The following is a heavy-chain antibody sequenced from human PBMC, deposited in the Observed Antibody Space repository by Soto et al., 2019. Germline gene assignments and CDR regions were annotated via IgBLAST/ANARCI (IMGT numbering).Heavy chain of an antibody. Sequence: QVQLVESGGGVVQPGRSLRLSCAASGFTFSSYGMHWVRQAPGKGLEWVAVISYDGSNKYYADSVKGRFTISRDNSKNTLYLQMNSLRAEDTAVYYCAKDLGKVGGDYWGQGTLVTVSS. CDR3: AKDLGKVGGDY. J-gene: IGHJ4*02. CDR1: GFTFSSYG. D-gene: IGHD1-26*01. V-gene: IGHV3-30*18. CDR2: ISYDGSNK.